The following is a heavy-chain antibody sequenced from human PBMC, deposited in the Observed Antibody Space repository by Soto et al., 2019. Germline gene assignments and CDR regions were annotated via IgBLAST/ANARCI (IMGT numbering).Heavy chain of an antibody. CDR2: IYYSGST. CDR3: ASSRIDWKADTAMAPIDY. D-gene: IGHD5-18*01. CDR1: GGSISSGDYY. J-gene: IGHJ4*02. V-gene: IGHV4-30-4*01. Sequence: SETLSLTCTVSGGSISSGDYYWSWIRQPPGKGLEWIGYIYYSGSTYYNPSLKSRVTISVDTSKNQFSLKLSSVTAADTAVYYCASSRIDWKADTAMAPIDYWGQGTLVTVSS.